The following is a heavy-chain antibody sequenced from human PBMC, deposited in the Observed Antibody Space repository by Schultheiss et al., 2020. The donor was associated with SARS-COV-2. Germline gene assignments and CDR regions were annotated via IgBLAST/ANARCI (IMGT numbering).Heavy chain of an antibody. CDR3: AKGFSVVQGPLYYMDV. D-gene: IGHD3-10*01. V-gene: IGHV3-23*01. CDR2: ISGSGGNT. Sequence: GGSLRLSCAASGFTFSSYAMIWVRQAPGKGLEWVSAISGSGGNTYYADSVKGRFTISRDNSKNTLYLQMNSLRAEDTAVYYCAKGFSVVQGPLYYMDVWGKGTTVTVSS. CDR1: GFTFSSYA. J-gene: IGHJ6*03.